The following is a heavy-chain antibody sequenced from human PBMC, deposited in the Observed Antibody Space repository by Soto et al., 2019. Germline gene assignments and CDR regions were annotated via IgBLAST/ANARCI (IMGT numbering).Heavy chain of an antibody. Sequence: QVQLVESGGGVVQPGRSLRLSCAASGFTFSSYGMHWVRQAPGKGLEWVAVIWYDGSNKYYADSVKGRFTISRDNSKNTLYLQMNSLRAEDTAVYYCARGWAPVDTAMVIDYWGQGTLVTVSS. D-gene: IGHD5-18*01. CDR3: ARGWAPVDTAMVIDY. V-gene: IGHV3-33*01. CDR1: GFTFSSYG. J-gene: IGHJ4*02. CDR2: IWYDGSNK.